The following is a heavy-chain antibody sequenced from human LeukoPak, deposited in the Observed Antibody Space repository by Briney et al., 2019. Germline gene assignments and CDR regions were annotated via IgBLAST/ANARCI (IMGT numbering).Heavy chain of an antibody. J-gene: IGHJ6*03. CDR2: INHSGST. CDR3: ARGVTYHYGGNWRDYYYYYYMDV. V-gene: IGHV4-34*01. CDR1: GGSFSGYY. D-gene: IGHD4-23*01. Sequence: PSETLSLTCAVYGGSFSGYYWSWIRQPPGKGLEWIGEINHSGSTNYNPSLKSRVTISVDTSKNQFSLKLSSVTAADMAVYYCARGVTYHYGGNWRDYYYYYYMDVWGKGTTVTVSS.